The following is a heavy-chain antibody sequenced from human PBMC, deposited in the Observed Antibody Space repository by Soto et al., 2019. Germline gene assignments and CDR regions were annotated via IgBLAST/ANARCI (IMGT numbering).Heavy chain of an antibody. J-gene: IGHJ5*02. D-gene: IGHD6-13*01. Sequence: ASVKVSCKASGYTFTIYGISFVLHAPGQGLEWMGWISAYNGNTNYAQKLQGRVTMTTDTSTSTAYMELRSLRSDDTAVYYCARPGSSSWYNWFDPWGQGTLVTVSS. CDR1: GYTFTIYG. CDR2: ISAYNGNT. CDR3: ARPGSSSWYNWFDP. V-gene: IGHV1-18*04.